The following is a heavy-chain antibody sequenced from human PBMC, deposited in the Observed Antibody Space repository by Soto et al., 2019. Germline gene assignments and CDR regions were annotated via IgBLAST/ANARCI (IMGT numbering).Heavy chain of an antibody. CDR3: ARGGLRYFHYGMDV. Sequence: ASVKVSCKASGYTFTGYYMHWVRQAPGQGLEWMGWINPNSGGTNYAQKFQGWVTMTRDTSISTAYMELGRLRSDDTAVYYCARGGLRYFHYGMDVWGQGTTVTVSS. D-gene: IGHD3-9*01. J-gene: IGHJ6*02. CDR2: INPNSGGT. V-gene: IGHV1-2*04. CDR1: GYTFTGYY.